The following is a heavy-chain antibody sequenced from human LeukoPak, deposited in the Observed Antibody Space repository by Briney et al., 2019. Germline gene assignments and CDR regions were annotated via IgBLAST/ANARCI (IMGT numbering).Heavy chain of an antibody. J-gene: IGHJ4*02. CDR2: IRYDGSNK. V-gene: IGHV3-30*02. Sequence: GGSLRLSCAASGFTFSSYGMHWVRQAPGKGLEWVAFIRYDGSNKYYADSVKGRFTISRDNSKNTLYLQMNSLRAEDTAVYYCAKVGSPSGNDYGDYDLAGENYFDYWGQGTLVTVSS. CDR1: GFTFSSYG. D-gene: IGHD4-17*01. CDR3: AKVGSPSGNDYGDYDLAGENYFDY.